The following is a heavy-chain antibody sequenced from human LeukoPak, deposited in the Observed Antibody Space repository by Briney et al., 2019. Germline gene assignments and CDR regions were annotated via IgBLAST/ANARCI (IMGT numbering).Heavy chain of an antibody. Sequence: PGGSLRLSCAASGFTLSNYNMNWVRQAPGKGLEWVSSISGSSSYLFFADSVKGRLTISRDNTKNSLYLQMNSLRAEDTAVYYCASSGGYYPHDSFDIWGQGTMVTVSS. V-gene: IGHV3-21*01. CDR2: ISGSSSYL. J-gene: IGHJ3*02. D-gene: IGHD3-22*01. CDR1: GFTLSNYN. CDR3: ASSGGYYPHDSFDI.